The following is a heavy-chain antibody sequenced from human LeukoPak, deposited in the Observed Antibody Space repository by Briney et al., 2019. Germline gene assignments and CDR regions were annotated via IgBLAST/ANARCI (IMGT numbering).Heavy chain of an antibody. V-gene: IGHV1-2*02. J-gene: IGHJ6*03. D-gene: IGHD6-19*01. CDR2: INPNSGGT. Sequence: GASVTVSCKASGYTFTGYYMHWVRQAPGQGLEWMGWINPNSGGTNYAQKFQGRVTMTRDTSISTAYMELSRLRSDDTAVYYCARDFNSSGFRPGGYYYYMDVWGKGTTVTISS. CDR3: ARDFNSSGFRPGGYYYYMDV. CDR1: GYTFTGYY.